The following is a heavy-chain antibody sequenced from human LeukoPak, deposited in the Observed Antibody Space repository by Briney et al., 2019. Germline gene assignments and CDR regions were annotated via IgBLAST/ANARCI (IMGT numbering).Heavy chain of an antibody. CDR2: VYYSGSA. D-gene: IGHD1/OR15-1a*01. CDR3: ARKPIINNAWYYFDY. CDR1: GGSVGSGTYY. J-gene: IGHJ4*02. V-gene: IGHV4-39*07. Sequence: PSETLSLTCTVSGGSVGSGTYYWSWIRQPPGKGLEWIGNVYYSGSAYYNPSLKSRVTMSVDTSKNQFSLKLSSVTAADTAVYYCARKPIINNAWYYFDYWGQGTLVTVSS.